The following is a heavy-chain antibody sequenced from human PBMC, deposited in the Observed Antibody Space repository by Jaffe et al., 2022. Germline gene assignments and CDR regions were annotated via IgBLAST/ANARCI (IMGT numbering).Heavy chain of an antibody. CDR3: ARDHGLYGDYGDAFDI. D-gene: IGHD4-17*01. J-gene: IGHJ3*02. V-gene: IGHV1-46*03. CDR2: INPSGGST. Sequence: QVQLVQSGAEVKKPGASVKVSCKASGYTFTSYYMHWVRQAPGQGLEWMGIINPSGGSTSYAQKFQGRVTMTRDTSTSTVYMELSSLRSEDTAVYYCARDHGLYGDYGDAFDIWGQGTMVTVSS. CDR1: GYTFTSYY.